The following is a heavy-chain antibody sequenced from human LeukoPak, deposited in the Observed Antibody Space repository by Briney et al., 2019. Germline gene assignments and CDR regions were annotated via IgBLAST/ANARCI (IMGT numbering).Heavy chain of an antibody. D-gene: IGHD4-11*01. CDR2: LYYSGST. CDR1: GGFISSSSYY. V-gene: IGHV4-39*07. Sequence: PSETLSLTCPVSGGFISSSSYYWVWLRQPPGKGLEWIGSLYYSGSTYNNPSLNRRVTISINTHRSQFSLKLSSVTAADTAMYYCARGGYSNEYSYYNYMDVWGKGTTVTASS. CDR3: ARGGYSNEYSYYNYMDV. J-gene: IGHJ6*03.